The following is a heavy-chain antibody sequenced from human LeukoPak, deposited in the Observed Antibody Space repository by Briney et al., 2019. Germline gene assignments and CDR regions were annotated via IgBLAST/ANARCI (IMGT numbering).Heavy chain of an antibody. Sequence: PSETLSLTCTVSGGSLSIMNSRTYYWGWIRQAPGKGLEWIGSLYYGENSHYNPSLKSRATLSVDTSNNQFSLKLTSVTAADAAVYFCARQLPTAAADTRGYYDYWGQGTVVTVSS. D-gene: IGHD6-25*01. CDR2: LYYGENS. CDR3: ARQLPTAAADTRGYYDY. V-gene: IGHV4-39*01. CDR1: GGSLSIMNSRTYY. J-gene: IGHJ4*02.